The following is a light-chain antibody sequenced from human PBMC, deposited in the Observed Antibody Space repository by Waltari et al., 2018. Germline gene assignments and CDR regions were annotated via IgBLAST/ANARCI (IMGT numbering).Light chain of an antibody. CDR2: DAS. Sequence: EIVLTQSPATLSLSPGERAALSCRAGQSINTYLVWYQHKPGPAPRLRIHDASTKASGIPARFSASGSGTDFTLTISTLEPEDFAVYYCQQRRSWPWTFGQGTRVEIK. J-gene: IGKJ1*01. CDR3: QQRRSWPWT. V-gene: IGKV3-11*01. CDR1: QSINTY.